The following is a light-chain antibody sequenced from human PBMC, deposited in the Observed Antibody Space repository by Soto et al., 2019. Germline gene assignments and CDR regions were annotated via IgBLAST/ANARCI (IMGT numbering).Light chain of an antibody. CDR3: AAWDDSLNGWV. J-gene: IGLJ3*02. V-gene: IGLV1-44*01. CDR2: SNN. Sequence: QAVVTQPPSASGTPGQRVTISCSGSTSNIASNTVNWYQQLPGTAPKLLIYSNNQRPSGVPDRFSGSKSGTSASLAISGLQSEDEADYYCAAWDDSLNGWVFGGGTKLTVL. CDR1: TSNIASNT.